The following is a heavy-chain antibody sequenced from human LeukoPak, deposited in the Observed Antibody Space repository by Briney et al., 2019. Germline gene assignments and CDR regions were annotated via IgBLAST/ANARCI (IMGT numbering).Heavy chain of an antibody. CDR3: ARDHMRGYIFMDV. V-gene: IGHV3-66*03. D-gene: IGHD3-3*01. J-gene: IGHJ6*03. Sequence: GGSLRLXCAASGFTLTTNYMTWVRQAPGKGLEWVSVIYISGNTYYTDSVKGRFTISRDNSKNTLYLQMNSLRPEDTAVYYCARDHMRGYIFMDVWGKGTTVTVSS. CDR1: GFTLTTNY. CDR2: IYISGNT.